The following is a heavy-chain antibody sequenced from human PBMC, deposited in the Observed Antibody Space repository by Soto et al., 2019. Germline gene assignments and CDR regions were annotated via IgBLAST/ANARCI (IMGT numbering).Heavy chain of an antibody. CDR1: GFTFRSYS. V-gene: IGHV3-48*02. CDR2: ISSSSGTI. D-gene: IGHD1-26*01. J-gene: IGHJ4*02. CDR3: AGRGIVGGFWDY. Sequence: GGTLRLSCAASGFTFRSYSMNWVRQAPGKGLEWVSHISSSSGTIYYADSVKGRFTISRENAKNSLYLQMNSLRDEDRVVNYCAGRGIVGGFWDYWGKGTLVT.